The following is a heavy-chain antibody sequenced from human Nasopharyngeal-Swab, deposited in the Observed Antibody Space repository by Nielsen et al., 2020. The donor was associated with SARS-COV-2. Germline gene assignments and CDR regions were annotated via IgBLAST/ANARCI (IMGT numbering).Heavy chain of an antibody. CDR3: ARDPSGGYAYARFDL. CDR2: ISDRGDAT. V-gene: IGHV3-23*01. J-gene: IGHJ5*01. Sequence: GESLKISCAASGFTFSSYAMNWVRQAPGKGLEWVSGISDRGDATYYADSVKGRFTISRDNSKNMLYLQMNTLRADDTAVYYCARDPSGGYAYARFDLWGQGTLVTVSS. D-gene: IGHD5-12*01. CDR1: GFTFSSYA.